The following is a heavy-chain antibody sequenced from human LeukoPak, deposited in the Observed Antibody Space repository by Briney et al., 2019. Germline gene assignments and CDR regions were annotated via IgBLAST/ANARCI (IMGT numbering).Heavy chain of an antibody. V-gene: IGHV4-39*01. CDR2: IYYSGTT. CDR1: GGTISSSSYY. D-gene: IGHD3-3*01. Sequence: SETLSLTCTVSGGTISSSSYYWGGIRQPPGKGLEGIGSIYYSGTTYYNPSLKSRVTISVDTSKSQFSLRLTSVTAADTAVYYCARHVRFLEWLSSYYFDYWGLGTLVTVSS. J-gene: IGHJ4*02. CDR3: ARHVRFLEWLSSYYFDY.